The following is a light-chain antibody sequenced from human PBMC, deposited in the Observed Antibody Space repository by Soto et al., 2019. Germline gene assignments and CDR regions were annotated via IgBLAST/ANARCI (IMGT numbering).Light chain of an antibody. Sequence: QSVLTQPASVSGSRGQSIVISCVGRDTDVGQDKSVSWYQQGPGQAPKLLIFEVTNRPSGVSKRFSGSRSGNTASLTISGLQPDDEGDYFCVSYTETDNLVFGNGTKVTV. CDR2: EVT. J-gene: IGLJ1*01. CDR3: VSYTETDNLV. CDR1: DTDVGQDKS. V-gene: IGLV2-14*01.